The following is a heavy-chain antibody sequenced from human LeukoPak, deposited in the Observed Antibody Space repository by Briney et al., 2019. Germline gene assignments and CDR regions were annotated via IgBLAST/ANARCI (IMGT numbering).Heavy chain of an antibody. V-gene: IGHV4-31*03. Sequence: SETLSLTCTVSGDSMRTSDHYRAWIRQHTGKGPETVVFINHRGTTNHNPSLKNRVAISVDASKNQFSLRLSSMTAADTAVYFCARGGNRFGGFYFDYWGQGILVIVSS. CDR2: INHRGTT. CDR3: ARGGNRFGGFYFDY. D-gene: IGHD3-10*01. J-gene: IGHJ4*02. CDR1: GDSMRTSDHY.